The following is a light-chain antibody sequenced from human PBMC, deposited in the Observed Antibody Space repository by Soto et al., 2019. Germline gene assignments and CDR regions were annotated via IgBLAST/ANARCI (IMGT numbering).Light chain of an antibody. CDR3: SSYTSSSLV. J-gene: IGLJ2*01. CDR2: DVS. Sequence: QSALTQPASVSGSPGQSITISCTGTSSDVGVYNYVSWYQQHPGKVPKLMIYDVSNRPSGVSNRFSGSKSANTASLTISGLQADDEADYYCSSYTSSSLVFGGGTKVTVL. CDR1: SSDVGVYNY. V-gene: IGLV2-14*03.